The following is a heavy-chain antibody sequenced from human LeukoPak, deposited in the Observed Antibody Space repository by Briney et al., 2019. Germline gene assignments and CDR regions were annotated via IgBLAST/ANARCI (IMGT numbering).Heavy chain of an antibody. CDR1: GGSFSGYY. Sequence: SETLSLTCAVYGGSFSGYYWSWIRQPPGKGLEWIGEINHSGSTNYNPSLKSRVTISVDTSKNQFSLKLSSVTAADTAVYYCARPHHSGYDWQRAKGTFDYWGQGTLVTVSS. V-gene: IGHV4-34*01. CDR2: INHSGST. CDR3: ARPHHSGYDWQRAKGTFDY. D-gene: IGHD5-12*01. J-gene: IGHJ4*02.